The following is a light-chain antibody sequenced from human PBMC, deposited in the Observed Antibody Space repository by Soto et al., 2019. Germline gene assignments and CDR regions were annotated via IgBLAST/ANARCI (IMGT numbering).Light chain of an antibody. CDR1: QTISSY. Sequence: DVQMTQSPLFLSASVGDRVTITCRASQTISSYLVWYQQKPGRPPKLLIDVTSTLQSGVPSRFSGSGSGTDFTLTITSLQPEDFATYYCLQTYIAPFAFGQGTKLEIK. CDR3: LQTYIAPFA. CDR2: VTS. V-gene: IGKV1-39*01. J-gene: IGKJ2*01.